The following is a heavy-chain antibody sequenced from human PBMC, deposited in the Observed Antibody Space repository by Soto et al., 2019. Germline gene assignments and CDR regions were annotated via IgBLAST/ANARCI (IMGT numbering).Heavy chain of an antibody. CDR3: ARDLWVYYGVDCSPLDA. CDR1: SDSISNYY. D-gene: IGHD2-21*02. J-gene: IGHJ6*02. Sequence: SETLSLTCTVSSDSISNYYCSWFRQPPGKGLEWIGYMHYNGYTSYNPSLKSRVTISVDTSKNQFSLKMNSVTAADTAVYYCARDLWVYYGVDCSPLDAWGQGTTLTISS. CDR2: MHYNGYT. V-gene: IGHV4-59*01.